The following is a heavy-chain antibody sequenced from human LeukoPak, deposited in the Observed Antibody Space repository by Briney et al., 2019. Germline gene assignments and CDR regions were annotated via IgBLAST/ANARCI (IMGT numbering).Heavy chain of an antibody. CDR2: ISWNSGSI. CDR1: GFTFSSYG. D-gene: IGHD3-16*01. Sequence: GGSLRLSCAASGFTFSSYGMHWVRHAPGKGLEWVSGISWNSGSIGYADSVKGRFTISRDNAKNSLYLQMNSLRAEDTALYYCAKERRALGYWGQGTLVTVSS. J-gene: IGHJ4*02. CDR3: AKERRALGY. V-gene: IGHV3-9*01.